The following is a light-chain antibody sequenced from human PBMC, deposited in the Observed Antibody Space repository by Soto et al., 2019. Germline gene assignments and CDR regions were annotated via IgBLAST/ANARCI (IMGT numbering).Light chain of an antibody. J-gene: IGLJ2*01. CDR1: NIGSYS. CDR2: YDT. Sequence: SYELTQPPSVSVAPGKTARITCERSNIGSYSVHWYLQKPGQAPVLVISYDTDRPSGIPERFSGSNSGNTATLTISRVEAGDEADYFCQVLDSSSDLVRFGGGTKLTVL. CDR3: QVLDSSSDLVR. V-gene: IGLV3-21*04.